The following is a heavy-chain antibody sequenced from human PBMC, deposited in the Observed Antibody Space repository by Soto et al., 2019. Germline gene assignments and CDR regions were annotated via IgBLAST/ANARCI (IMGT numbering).Heavy chain of an antibody. J-gene: IGHJ4*02. V-gene: IGHV5-51*01. CDR2: IYPGDSET. Sequence: GEALKIYLKASGYDFARTWIGWVRQLPGKGVDLLAIIYPGDSETRYSPSLRGQVTFSVDMSISTDYLPRSSMKTSDIAIYYCARLGGACDSYFDXWGQGTRVTVSX. CDR3: ARLGGACDSYFDX. D-gene: IGHD5-12*01. CDR1: GYDFARTW.